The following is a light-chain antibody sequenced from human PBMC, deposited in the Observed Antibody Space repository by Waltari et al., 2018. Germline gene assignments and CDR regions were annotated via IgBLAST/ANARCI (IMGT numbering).Light chain of an antibody. V-gene: IGKV2-28*01. CDR2: LVS. J-gene: IGKJ2*01. CDR1: QSLQHGNGRNY. CDR3: MQALQTPYT. Sequence: IVMTQSPVSLAVTPGAAASISCRSSQSLQHGNGRNYLDWYLQKPGQYPQLLIYLVSSLASGVPYRFSGSASGTDFTLKISRVEAEDAGIYYCMQALQTPYTFGQGTKLEI.